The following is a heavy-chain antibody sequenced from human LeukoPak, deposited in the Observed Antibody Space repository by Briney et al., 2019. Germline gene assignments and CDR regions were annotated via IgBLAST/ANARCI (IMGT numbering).Heavy chain of an antibody. CDR3: ARDLRGYCSSTSCYDYYYYYMDV. CDR2: IYYSGST. CDR1: GGSISSSSYY. Sequence: SETLSLTCTVSGGSISSSSYYWGWIRQPPGKGLEWIGSIYYSGSTYYNPSLKSRVTISVDTSKNQFSLKLSSVTAADTAVYYCARDLRGYCSSTSCYDYYYYYMDVWGKGTTVTVSS. J-gene: IGHJ6*03. V-gene: IGHV4-39*02. D-gene: IGHD2-2*01.